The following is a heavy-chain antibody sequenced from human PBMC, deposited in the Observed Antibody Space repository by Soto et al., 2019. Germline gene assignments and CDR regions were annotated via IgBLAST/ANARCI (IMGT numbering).Heavy chain of an antibody. CDR1: GFTFSTYW. CDR2: INIDGSTT. J-gene: IGHJ4*02. Sequence: EVQLVESGGGLVQPGGSLRLSCAASGFTFSTYWMHWVRQAPGKGLVWVSRINIDGSTTSYADSVKGRFTISRDNAKNTLYLQMNSLRDEDTAVYYCARVRNGDWYFDNWGQGNRVNISS. CDR3: ARVRNGDWYFDN. V-gene: IGHV3-74*01. D-gene: IGHD4-17*01.